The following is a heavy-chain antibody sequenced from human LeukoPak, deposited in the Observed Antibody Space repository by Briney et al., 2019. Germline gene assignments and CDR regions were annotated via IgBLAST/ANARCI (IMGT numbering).Heavy chain of an antibody. CDR2: ISSSSSYI. D-gene: IGHD1-7*01. J-gene: IGHJ4*02. V-gene: IGHV3-21*01. CDR1: GFTFSSYS. Sequence: PGGSLRLSCAASGFTFSSYSMNWVRQAPGKGLEWVSSISSSSSYIYYADSVKGRFTISRDSAKNSLYLQMNSLRAEDTAVYYCARGGTKLELAVGDYWGQGTLVTVSS. CDR3: ARGGTKLELAVGDY.